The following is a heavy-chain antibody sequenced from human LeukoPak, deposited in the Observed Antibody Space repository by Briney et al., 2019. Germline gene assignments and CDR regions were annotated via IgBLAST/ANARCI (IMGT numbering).Heavy chain of an antibody. J-gene: IGHJ3*02. CDR3: ARRRRYCSDGSCYSPNAFDI. Sequence: PSETLSLTCTVSGGSISSYYWSWIRQPPGKGLEWIGYIYYSGSTNYNPSLKSRVTISVDTSKNQFSLKLSSVTAADTAVYYCARRRRYCSDGSCYSPNAFDIWGQGAMVTVSS. D-gene: IGHD2-15*01. V-gene: IGHV4-59*01. CDR1: GGSISSYY. CDR2: IYYSGST.